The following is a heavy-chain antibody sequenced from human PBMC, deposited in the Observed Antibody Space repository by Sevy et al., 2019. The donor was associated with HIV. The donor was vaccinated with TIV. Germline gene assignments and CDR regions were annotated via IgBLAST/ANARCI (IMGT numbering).Heavy chain of an antibody. CDR2: INQDTGVQ. CDR1: EYTFTGYY. CDR3: ARRFCGGAKCYEDYYFAMDV. V-gene: IGHV1-2*02. D-gene: IGHD3-3*01. J-gene: IGHJ6*02. Sequence: ASVKVSCKASEYTFTGYYIHWVRQAPGQGLEWMGCINQDTGVQSYVQKLQGRAAMTRDTSISKAYMELRSLSPDDTAEYYCARRFCGGAKCYEDYYFAMDVWGQGTTVTVSS.